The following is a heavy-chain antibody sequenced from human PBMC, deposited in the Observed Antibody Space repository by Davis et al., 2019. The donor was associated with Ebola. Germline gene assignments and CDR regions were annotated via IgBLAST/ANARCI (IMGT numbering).Heavy chain of an antibody. Sequence: GGSLRLSCAASGFTLSNYWMSWVRQAPGKGLEWVANIKQDGSEKYYVNSVKGRFIISRDNAKNSLYLQMNSLRAEDTAVYYCARDVINVVGASRGIYYGLDVWGKGTTVTVSS. J-gene: IGHJ6*04. CDR2: IKQDGSEK. V-gene: IGHV3-7*03. D-gene: IGHD1-26*01. CDR3: ARDVINVVGASRGIYYGLDV. CDR1: GFTLSNYW.